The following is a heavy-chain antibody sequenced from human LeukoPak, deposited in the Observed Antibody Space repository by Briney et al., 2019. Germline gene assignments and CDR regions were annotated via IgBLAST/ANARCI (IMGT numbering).Heavy chain of an antibody. CDR1: GGSISSYY. V-gene: IGHV4-59*08. J-gene: IGHJ5*02. CDR3: ARHARGGSYYANWFDP. D-gene: IGHD1-26*01. Sequence: SETLSLTCTVSGGSISSYYWSWIRQPPGKGLEWIGYIYYSGSTNYNPSLKSRVTISVDTSKNQFSLKLSSVTAADTAVYYCARHARGGSYYANWFDPWGQGTLVTVSS. CDR2: IYYSGST.